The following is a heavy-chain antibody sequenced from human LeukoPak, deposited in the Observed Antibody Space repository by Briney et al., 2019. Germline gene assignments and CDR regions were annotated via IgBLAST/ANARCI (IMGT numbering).Heavy chain of an antibody. D-gene: IGHD5-24*01. V-gene: IGHV4-4*07. CDR2: IYTSGST. CDR1: GXSISSYY. Sequence: PSETLSLTCTVSGXSISSYYGSWIRQPAGKGLEWIGRIYTSGSTSYNPSLKSRVTMSVDTSKNQFSLKLSSVTAADTAVYYCARGGDGYNFPFDYWGQGTLVTVSS. J-gene: IGHJ4*02. CDR3: ARGGDGYNFPFDY.